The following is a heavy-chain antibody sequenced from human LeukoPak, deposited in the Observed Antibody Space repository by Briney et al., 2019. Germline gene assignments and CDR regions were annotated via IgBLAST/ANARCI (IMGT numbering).Heavy chain of an antibody. CDR3: ARAQLHWNGLYYFDY. CDR1: GYTFTGYY. Sequence: GASVKVSCKASGYTFTGYYMHWVRQAPGQGLEWMGWINPNSGGTNYAQKFQGWVTMTRDTSISTAYMELSRLRSDDTAVYYCARAQLHWNGLYYFDYWGQGTLVTVSS. CDR2: INPNSGGT. J-gene: IGHJ4*02. V-gene: IGHV1-2*04. D-gene: IGHD1-1*01.